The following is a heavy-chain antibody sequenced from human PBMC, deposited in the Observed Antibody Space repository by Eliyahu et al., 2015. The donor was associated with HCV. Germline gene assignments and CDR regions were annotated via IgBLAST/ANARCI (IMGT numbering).Heavy chain of an antibody. CDR2: IYYSGST. V-gene: IGHV4-39*01. CDR3: ATQMTTVATYGMDV. D-gene: IGHD4-23*01. CDR1: GGSISRSTYY. J-gene: IGHJ6*02. Sequence: QLQLQESGPRLVKPSETLSLTCTVSGGSISRSTYYWGWIRQPPGKGLEWIGSIYYSGSTYYNPSLKSRVTTSVDTSKNQFSLKLNSVTATDTAVYYCATQMTTVATYGMDVWGQGTTVTVSS.